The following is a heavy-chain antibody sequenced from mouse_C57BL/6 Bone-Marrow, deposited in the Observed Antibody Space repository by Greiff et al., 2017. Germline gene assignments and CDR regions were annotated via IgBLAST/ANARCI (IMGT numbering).Heavy chain of an antibody. V-gene: IGHV7-1*01. J-gene: IGHJ4*01. CDR2: SRNKANDYTT. Sequence: EVKLMESGGGLVQSGRSLRLSCATSGFTFSDFYMEWVRQAPGKGLEWIAASRNKANDYTTEYSASVKGRFIVSRDTSQSILYLQMNALRAEDTAIYYCARDDVGDYWGQGTSVTVSS. CDR1: GFTFSDFY. CDR3: ARDDVGDY.